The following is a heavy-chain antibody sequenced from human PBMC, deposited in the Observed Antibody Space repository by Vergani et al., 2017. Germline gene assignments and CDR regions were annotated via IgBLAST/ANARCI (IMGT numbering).Heavy chain of an antibody. CDR2: TYYRSKWYN. Sequence: QVQLQQSGPGLVKPSQTLSLTCAISGDSVSSNSADWNWIRQSPSRGLEWLGRTYYRSKWYNDYAVSVKSRITINPDTSKNQFSLQLNSVTPEDTAVYYWARAVQLEQWLVTYYYGMDVWGQGTTVTGSS. CDR1: GDSVSSNSAD. CDR3: ARAVQLEQWLVTYYYGMDV. J-gene: IGHJ6*02. V-gene: IGHV6-1*01. D-gene: IGHD6-19*01.